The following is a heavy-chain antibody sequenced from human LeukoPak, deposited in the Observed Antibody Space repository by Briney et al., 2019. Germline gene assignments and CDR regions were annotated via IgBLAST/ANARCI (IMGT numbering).Heavy chain of an antibody. Sequence: PGGSLRLSCAASGFTFSDYYMSWIRQAPGKGLEWVSYISSSGSTIYYADSVKGRFTISRDNAKNSLYLQMNSLRAEDTAVYYCARDLEYYYDSGQVRWLDPWGQGTLVTVSS. D-gene: IGHD3-22*01. CDR1: GFTFSDYY. CDR2: ISSSGSTI. V-gene: IGHV3-11*01. CDR3: ARDLEYYYDSGQVRWLDP. J-gene: IGHJ5*02.